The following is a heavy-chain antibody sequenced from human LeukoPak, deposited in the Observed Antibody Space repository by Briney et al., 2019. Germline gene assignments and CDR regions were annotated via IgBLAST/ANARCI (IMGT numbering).Heavy chain of an antibody. CDR3: ARDGLSNWFDP. D-gene: IGHD2/OR15-2a*01. CDR1: GFTFSSYS. J-gene: IGHJ5*02. Sequence: GGSLRLSCAASGFTFSSYSMNWVRQAPGKGLEWVSSISGSSSYIYYADSVKGRFTISRDNAKNSLYLQMNSLRAEDTAVYYCARDGLSNWFDPWGQGTLVTVSS. V-gene: IGHV3-21*01. CDR2: ISGSSSYI.